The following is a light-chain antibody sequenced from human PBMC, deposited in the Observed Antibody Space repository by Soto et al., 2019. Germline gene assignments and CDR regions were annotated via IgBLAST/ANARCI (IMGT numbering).Light chain of an antibody. J-gene: IGLJ1*01. CDR2: EVL. Sequence: QSALTQPASVSGSPGQSITISCTGTASDVGTYNYVSWYQQHPGKVPKLMIFEVLNRPSGVSNRFSGSKSGNTASLTISGLQAEDEADYFCSSYTTTSTYVFGTGTKLTVL. V-gene: IGLV2-14*01. CDR3: SSYTTTSTYV. CDR1: ASDVGTYNY.